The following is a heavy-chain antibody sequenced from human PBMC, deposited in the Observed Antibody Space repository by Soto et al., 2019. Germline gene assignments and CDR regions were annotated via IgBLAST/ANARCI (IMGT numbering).Heavy chain of an antibody. CDR3: AVGTISADVCAFDT. J-gene: IGHJ3*02. CDR1: AITLRSVV. CDR2: ISHDGGKK. Sequence: QVQLVESGGGVVQPGGSLRLSGAASAITLRSVVGHWVRQVSGKGREWVTVISHDGGKKYYADFVEGRFTISRDDVKNTVHLQLNSLGADATAMYYCAVGTISADVCAFDTWGPGTMVTVS. D-gene: IGHD1-7*01. V-gene: IGHV3-30*03.